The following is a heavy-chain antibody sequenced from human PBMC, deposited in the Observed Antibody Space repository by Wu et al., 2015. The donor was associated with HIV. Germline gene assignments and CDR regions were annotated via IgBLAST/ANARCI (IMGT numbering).Heavy chain of an antibody. CDR2: INPKSGGS. CDR1: GYTFNKYA. CDR3: ARSHKWLQLRYQGIFDY. Sequence: QVQLVQSGAEVKKPGASVEVSCKASGYTFNKYAITWVRQAPGQGLEWMGWINPKSGGSNYAQDFKGRLTMTRDTSITTVYMELKRLTSEDTAMYFCARSHKWLQLRYQGIFDYWGQGTLVTVSS. V-gene: IGHV1-2*02. J-gene: IGHJ4*02. D-gene: IGHD5-24*01.